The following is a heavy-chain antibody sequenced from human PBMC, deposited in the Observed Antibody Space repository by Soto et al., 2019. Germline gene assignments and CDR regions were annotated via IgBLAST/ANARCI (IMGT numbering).Heavy chain of an antibody. CDR1: GGSVSSDNYY. D-gene: IGHD3-22*01. Sequence: SETLSLTCTVSGGSVSSDNYYWKWIRQTPGEGLEWIGYIDYSGSTDYNPSLKSRVTISMDTSKNQFSLKLSSVTAADTAVYYCARDRDSSGYYSGLDYWGQGILVTVS. V-gene: IGHV4-61*01. CDR2: IDYSGST. CDR3: ARDRDSSGYYSGLDY. J-gene: IGHJ4*02.